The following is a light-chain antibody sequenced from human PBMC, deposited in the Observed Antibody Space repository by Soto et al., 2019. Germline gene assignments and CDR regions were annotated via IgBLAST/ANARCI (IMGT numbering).Light chain of an antibody. J-gene: IGKJ3*01. CDR2: AAS. CDR3: QQSYSTLFT. CDR1: QTVIKY. Sequence: DIQMTQSPSSLSASVGDRVTITCRASQTVIKYLNWYQQKPGRAHNLLIYAASRLQSGVPSRFSASGSGTEFTLTISSLQPEDFATYYCQQSYSTLFTFGPGTKVEIK. V-gene: IGKV1-39*01.